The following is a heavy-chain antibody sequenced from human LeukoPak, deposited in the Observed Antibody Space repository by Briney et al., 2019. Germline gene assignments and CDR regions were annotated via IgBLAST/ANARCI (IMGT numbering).Heavy chain of an antibody. CDR1: GFTFTNYA. V-gene: IGHV3-23*01. D-gene: IGHD2-2*01. CDR2: ISGSSTNT. J-gene: IGHJ4*02. CDR3: AKEWGTSTSCLDY. Sequence: PGGSLRLSCAASGFTFTNYAIFWVRQAPGKGLEWVSVISGSSTNTQYADSVKGRFTISRDNSKNTLYLQMHSLRAEDTAVYYCAKEWGTSTSCLDYWGQGTLVTVSS.